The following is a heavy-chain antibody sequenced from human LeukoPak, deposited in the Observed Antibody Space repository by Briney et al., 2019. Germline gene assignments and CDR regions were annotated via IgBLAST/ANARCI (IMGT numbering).Heavy chain of an antibody. D-gene: IGHD5-24*01. CDR2: INDDGKTT. V-gene: IGHV3-7*01. CDR1: GFIFKKTW. CDR3: TRDDGYNRFYI. J-gene: IGHJ3*02. Sequence: GGSLRLSCAASGFIFKKTWMTWVRQAPGKGLEWVANINDDGKTTNHVDSVKGRFTTSRDNARNLLYLQMNSLRVDDTAVYFCTRDDGYNRFYIWGQGTMVSVSS.